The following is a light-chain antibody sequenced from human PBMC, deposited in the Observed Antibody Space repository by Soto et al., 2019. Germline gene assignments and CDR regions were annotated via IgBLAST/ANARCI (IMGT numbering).Light chain of an antibody. CDR3: SSYTSSSGYV. V-gene: IGLV2-14*01. Sequence: SVLSRPASGCGSPGQSITITYTGTSSDVGGYNYVSWYQQHPGKAPKLMIYDVSNRPSGVSNRFSGSKSGNTASLTISGLQAEDEADYYCSSYTSSSGYVLGTGTKVTV. J-gene: IGLJ1*01. CDR1: SSDVGGYNY. CDR2: DVS.